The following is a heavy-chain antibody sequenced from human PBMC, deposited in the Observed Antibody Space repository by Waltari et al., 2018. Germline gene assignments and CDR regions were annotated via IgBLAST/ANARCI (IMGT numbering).Heavy chain of an antibody. CDR1: GGSISSSSYY. D-gene: IGHD5-18*01. Sequence: QLQLQESGPGLVKPSETLSLTCTVSGGSISSSSYYWGWIRQPPGKGLEWIGSIYYSGSTYYNPSLKSRVTISVDTSKNQFSLKLSSVTAADTAVYYCARQGYSYDHDYWGQGTLVTVSS. CDR3: ARQGYSYDHDY. V-gene: IGHV4-39*07. J-gene: IGHJ4*02. CDR2: IYYSGST.